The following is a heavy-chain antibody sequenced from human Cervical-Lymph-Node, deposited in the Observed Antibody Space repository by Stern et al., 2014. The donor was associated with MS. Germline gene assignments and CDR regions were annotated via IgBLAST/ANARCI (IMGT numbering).Heavy chain of an antibody. CDR3: ARAPSWYYNYNGMDV. Sequence: VQLVQSGGGVVQPGRSLRLSCAASGFSFSTFGMHLVRQAPGQGLEWVSVIWYDGSNKYYTDSVKGRLTISRDNSKSTLYLQMNSLRAEDTAVYYCARAPSWYYNYNGMDVWGQGTTVTVSS. CDR1: GFSFSTFG. J-gene: IGHJ6*02. CDR2: IWYDGSNK. D-gene: IGHD6-13*01. V-gene: IGHV3-33*01.